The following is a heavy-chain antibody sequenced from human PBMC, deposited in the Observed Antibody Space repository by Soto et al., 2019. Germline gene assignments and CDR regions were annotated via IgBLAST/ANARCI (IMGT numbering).Heavy chain of an antibody. CDR1: GDSMTSGDYS. D-gene: IGHD2-2*01. J-gene: IGHJ4*02. CDR2: IYRTGNT. CDR3: ARGDYQYSIDY. Sequence: SETLSLTCTVSGDSMTSGDYSWSWIRQPPGKGLEWLGYIYRTGNTHYSPSLKSRVSISQDRSKNQFSLELTSVTAADTAVYYCARGDYQYSIDYWGQGTLVTVSS. V-gene: IGHV4-30-2*01.